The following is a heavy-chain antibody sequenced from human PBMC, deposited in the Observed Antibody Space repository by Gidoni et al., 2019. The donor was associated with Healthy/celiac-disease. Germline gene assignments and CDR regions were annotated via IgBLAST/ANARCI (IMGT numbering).Heavy chain of an antibody. V-gene: IGHV1-2*02. CDR3: ARTWEPGFLEWLGWFDP. CDR1: GYTFTGYY. Sequence: QVQLVQSGAEVKKPGASVKVSCKASGYTFTGYYMHWVRQAPGQGLEWMGWINPNSGGTNYAQKFQGRVTMTRDTSISTAYMELSRLRSDDTAVYYCARTWEPGFLEWLGWFDPWGQGTLVTVSS. D-gene: IGHD3-3*01. CDR2: INPNSGGT. J-gene: IGHJ5*02.